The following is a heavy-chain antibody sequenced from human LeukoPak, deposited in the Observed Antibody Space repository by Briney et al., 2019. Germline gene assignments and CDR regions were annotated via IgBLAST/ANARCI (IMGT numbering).Heavy chain of an antibody. D-gene: IGHD3-16*02. CDR1: GFTFDDYA. Sequence: GGSLRLSCAASGFTFDDYAMHWVRHAPGKGLEWVSGISWNSGSIGYADSVKGRFTISRDNAKNSLYLQMNSLTPEDTAFYYCAKDGKMGDYVWGTYRYNSLFDYWGQGTVVTVSS. J-gene: IGHJ4*02. CDR2: ISWNSGSI. V-gene: IGHV3-9*01. CDR3: AKDGKMGDYVWGTYRYNSLFDY.